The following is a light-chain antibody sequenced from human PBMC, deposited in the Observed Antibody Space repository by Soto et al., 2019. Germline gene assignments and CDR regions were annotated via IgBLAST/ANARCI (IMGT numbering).Light chain of an antibody. CDR2: SNN. V-gene: IGLV1-44*01. CDR3: AAWDDSLNGFYV. J-gene: IGLJ1*01. Sequence: QSVLTQPPSASGTPGQRVTISCSGSSSNIGSNTVNWYQQLPGSAPKLLIYSNNQRPSGVPDRFSGSKSGTSASLAISGLQSGDEADYYCAAWDDSLNGFYVFGTGTKLTVL. CDR1: SSNIGSNT.